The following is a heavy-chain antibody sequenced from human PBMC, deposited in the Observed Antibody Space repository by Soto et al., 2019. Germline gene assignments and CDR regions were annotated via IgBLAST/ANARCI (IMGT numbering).Heavy chain of an antibody. CDR3: ASSGIVGREVNTWFDP. D-gene: IGHD3-22*01. J-gene: IGHJ5*02. V-gene: IGHV4-59*01. CDR2: ISYRGST. Sequence: LSLTCTVSAGSTTTSYWSWIRQPLGKALEWIGYISYRGSTNYNPSLKSRLTISIDTSKSQISLKLTSMTTADTAVYYCASSGIVGREVNTWFDPWGQGTLVTVSS. CDR1: AGSTTTSY.